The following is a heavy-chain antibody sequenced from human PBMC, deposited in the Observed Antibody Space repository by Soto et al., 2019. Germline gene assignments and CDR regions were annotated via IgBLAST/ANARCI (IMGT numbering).Heavy chain of an antibody. D-gene: IGHD6-19*01. Sequence: GGSLRLSCAASGFTFSSYAMHWVRQAPGKGLEWVAVISYDGSNKYYADSVKGRFTISRDNSKNTLYLQMNSLRAEDTAVYYCARSVAGASYYFDYWGQGTLVTVSS. V-gene: IGHV3-30-3*01. CDR1: GFTFSSYA. CDR3: ARSVAGASYYFDY. J-gene: IGHJ4*02. CDR2: ISYDGSNK.